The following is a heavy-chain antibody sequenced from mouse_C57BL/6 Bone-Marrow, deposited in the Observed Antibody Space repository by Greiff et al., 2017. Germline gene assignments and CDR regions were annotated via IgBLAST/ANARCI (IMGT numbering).Heavy chain of an antibody. V-gene: IGHV5-15*01. CDR1: GFTFSDYG. D-gene: IGHD2-2*01. CDR2: ISNLAYSI. J-gene: IGHJ1*03. CDR3: ARGGYDWYFDV. Sequence: EVQLVESGGGLVQPGGSLKLSCAASGFTFSDYGMAWVRQAPRKGPEWVAFISNLAYSIYYADTVTGRFTISRENAKNTLYLEMSSLRSEDTAMYYCARGGYDWYFDVWGTGTTVTVSS.